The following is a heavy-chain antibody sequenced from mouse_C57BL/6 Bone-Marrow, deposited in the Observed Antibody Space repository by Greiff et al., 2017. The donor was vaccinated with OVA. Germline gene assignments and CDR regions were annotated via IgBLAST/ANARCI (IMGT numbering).Heavy chain of an antibody. D-gene: IGHD2-5*01. V-gene: IGHV1-59*01. J-gene: IGHJ3*01. CDR2: IDPSDSYT. CDR3: ARHPKAYYSNSSWFAY. Sequence: QVQLQQPGAELVRPGTSVKLSCKASGYTFTSYWMHWVKQRPGQGLEWIGVIDPSDSYTNYNQKFKGKATLTVDTSSSTAYMQLSSLTSEDSAVYYCARHPKAYYSNSSWFAYWGQGTLVTVSA. CDR1: GYTFTSYW.